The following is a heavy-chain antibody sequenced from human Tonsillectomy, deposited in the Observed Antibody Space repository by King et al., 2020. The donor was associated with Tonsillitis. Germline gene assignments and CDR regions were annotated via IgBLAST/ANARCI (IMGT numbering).Heavy chain of an antibody. CDR1: GGSFSGYY. CDR3: ARARAYDVWSGFLHPPYFDY. J-gene: IGHJ4*02. Sequence: VQLQQWGAGLLKPSETLSLTCAVYGGSFSGYYWSWIRQPPGKGLEWIGEINNSGSTNYNPSLKSRVTISVDTSKNQFSLKLSSVTAADTAVYYCARARAYDVWSGFLHPPYFDYCGQGTLVTVSS. V-gene: IGHV4-34*01. CDR2: INNSGST. D-gene: IGHD3-3*01.